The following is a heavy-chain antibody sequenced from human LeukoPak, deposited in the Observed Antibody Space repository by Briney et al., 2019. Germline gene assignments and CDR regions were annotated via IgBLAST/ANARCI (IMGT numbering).Heavy chain of an antibody. Sequence: GGSLRLSCVASGFIVSSYYMTWVRQAPGKGLEWVSVIYSGGSTYYADSVKGRVAISRDNSKNTVFLQMRSVRAEYTAVYYCARSYSNHLFGMDVWGQGTTVTVTS. J-gene: IGHJ6*02. CDR3: ARSYSNHLFGMDV. CDR2: IYSGGST. V-gene: IGHV3-66*01. CDR1: GFIVSSYY. D-gene: IGHD4-11*01.